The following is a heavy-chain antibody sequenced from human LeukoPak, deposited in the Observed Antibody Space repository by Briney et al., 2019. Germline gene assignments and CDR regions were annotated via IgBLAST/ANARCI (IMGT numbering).Heavy chain of an antibody. CDR3: ARRAYGDYCFDF. D-gene: IGHD4-17*01. V-gene: IGHV4-59*08. CDR1: GVSISTYY. CDR2: IYYGGST. J-gene: IGHJ4*02. Sequence: SETLSLTCTVSGVSISTYYWSWLRQPPGKGLEWIGYIYYGGSTNINPSLESRVTISVDTSKNQFSLKLGSVTAADTAVYYCARRAYGDYCFDFWGQGTLVTVSS.